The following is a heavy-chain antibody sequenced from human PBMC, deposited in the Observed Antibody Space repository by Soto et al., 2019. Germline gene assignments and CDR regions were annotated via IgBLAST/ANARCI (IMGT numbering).Heavy chain of an antibody. J-gene: IGHJ4*02. V-gene: IGHV1-3*01. Sequence: EASVKVSCKASGYTFTSYAMHWVRQAPGQRLEWMGWINAGNGNTKYSQKFEDRVTMTTATSTNTVFLELRSLKSDDTAIYYCARDRLRGYDSSGFYSWGQGTMVTVSS. CDR1: GYTFTSYA. CDR2: INAGNGNT. CDR3: ARDRLRGYDSSGFYS. D-gene: IGHD3-22*01.